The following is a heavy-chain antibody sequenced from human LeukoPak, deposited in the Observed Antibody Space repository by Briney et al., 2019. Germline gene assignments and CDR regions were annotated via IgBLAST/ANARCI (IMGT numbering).Heavy chain of an antibody. J-gene: IGHJ4*02. CDR3: AAPPKYSGSYGSFDY. CDR2: IIPIFGTA. CDR1: GGTFSSYA. Sequence: PWASVKVSCTASGGTFSSYAISWVRQAPGQGLEWMGGIIPIFGTANYAQKFQGRVTITTDESTSTAYMELSSLRSEDTAAYYCAAPPKYSGSYGSFDYWGQGTLVTVSS. D-gene: IGHD1-26*01. V-gene: IGHV1-69*05.